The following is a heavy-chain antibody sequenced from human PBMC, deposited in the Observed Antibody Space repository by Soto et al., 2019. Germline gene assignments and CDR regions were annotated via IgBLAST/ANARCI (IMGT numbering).Heavy chain of an antibody. CDR3: TTDRLRSRDGYSLFDY. D-gene: IGHD4-4*01. V-gene: IGHV3-15*01. J-gene: IGHJ4*02. Sequence: GGSLRLSCAASGFTFSNAWMSWVRQAPGKGLEWVGRIKSKTDGGTTDYAAPVKGRFTISRDDSKNTLYLQMNSLKTEDTAVYYCTTDRLRSRDGYSLFDYWGQGTLVTVSS. CDR1: GFTFSNAW. CDR2: IKSKTDGGTT.